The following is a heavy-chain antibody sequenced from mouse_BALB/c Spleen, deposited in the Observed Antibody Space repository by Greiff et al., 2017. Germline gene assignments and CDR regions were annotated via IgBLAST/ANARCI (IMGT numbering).Heavy chain of an antibody. CDR1: GYSFTDYI. CDR3: ARGGGYYGSYYAMDY. J-gene: IGHJ4*01. D-gene: IGHD2-3*01. Sequence: EVQLQQTGPELVKPGASVKISCKASGYSFTDYIMLWVKQSHGKSLEWIGNINPYYGSTSYNLKFKGKATLTVDKSSSTAYMQLNSLTSEDSAVYYCARGGGYYGSYYAMDYWGQGTSVTVSS. CDR2: INPYYGST. V-gene: IGHV1-39*01.